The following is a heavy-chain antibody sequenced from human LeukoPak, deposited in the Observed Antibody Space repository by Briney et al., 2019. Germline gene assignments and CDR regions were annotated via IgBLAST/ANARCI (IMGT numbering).Heavy chain of an antibody. J-gene: IGHJ4*02. CDR1: GFTFSRNA. D-gene: IGHD1-14*01. V-gene: IGHV3-30*02. CDR2: IWPDGSKT. Sequence: GGSLRLSCAASGFTFSRNAMHWVRQAPGRGLEWVAFIWPDGSKTYYADSVGGRFTISRDNSKNTLHLEMNTVRAEDTALYYCAKISSSSEPDFDYWGQGTLVTVS. CDR3: AKISSSSEPDFDY.